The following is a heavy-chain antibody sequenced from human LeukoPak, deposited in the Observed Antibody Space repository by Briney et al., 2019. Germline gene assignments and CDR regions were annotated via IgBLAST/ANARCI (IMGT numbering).Heavy chain of an antibody. CDR1: GFTFSSYA. J-gene: IGHJ4*02. CDR3: ARDAHHSSSWYVDY. CDR2: ISYDGSNK. D-gene: IGHD6-13*01. Sequence: GGSLRLSCAASGFTFSSYAMHWVRQAPGKGLEWVAVISYDGSNKYYADSVKGRFTISRDNSKNTLYLQMNSLRAEDTAVYYCARDAHHSSSWYVDYWGQGTLVTVSS. V-gene: IGHV3-30-3*01.